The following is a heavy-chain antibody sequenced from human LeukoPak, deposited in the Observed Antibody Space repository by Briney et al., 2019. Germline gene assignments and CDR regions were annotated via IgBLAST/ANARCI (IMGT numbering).Heavy chain of an antibody. V-gene: IGHV4-59*08. CDR2: IFYSGNT. Sequence: PSETLSLTCTVSGGSISTYFWSWIRQPPGKGLEWIGYIFYSGNTNYNPSLKSRVTISVDPSKNQFSLKLRSVTAADTAVYYCARHFIYYDSSGYYYEALWAFDIWGQGTMVTVSS. CDR1: GGSISTYF. J-gene: IGHJ3*02. D-gene: IGHD3-22*01. CDR3: ARHFIYYDSSGYYYEALWAFDI.